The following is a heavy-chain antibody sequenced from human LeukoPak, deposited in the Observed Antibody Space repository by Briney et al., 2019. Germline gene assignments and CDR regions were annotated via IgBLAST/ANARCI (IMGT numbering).Heavy chain of an antibody. CDR2: IYYSGST. Sequence: SETLSLTCAVSGGSISSGGYSWSWIRQPPGKGLEWIGYIYYSGSTYYNPSLKSRVTISVDTSKNQFSLKLSSVTAADTAVYYCARGPITMVRGVMRGYFDYWGQGTLVTVSS. J-gene: IGHJ4*02. CDR1: GGSISSGGYS. CDR3: ARGPITMVRGVMRGYFDY. V-gene: IGHV4-30-4*01. D-gene: IGHD3-10*01.